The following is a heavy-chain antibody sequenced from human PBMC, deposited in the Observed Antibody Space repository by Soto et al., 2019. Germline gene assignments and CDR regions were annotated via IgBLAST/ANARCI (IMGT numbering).Heavy chain of an antibody. D-gene: IGHD6-13*01. CDR1: GDSISNSH. CDR2: VYTRGDT. J-gene: IGHJ5*02. V-gene: IGHV4-4*07. CDR3: VRDKGMGDL. Sequence: QVHLQESGPGLVKPSETLSPSCTISGDSISNSHWSWIRQSAGKGLEWIGRVYTRGDTNYNPSLESRVTVSVDPSNNHFSLKLTSVTAADAAVYYCVRDKGMGDLWGQGTLVSVSS.